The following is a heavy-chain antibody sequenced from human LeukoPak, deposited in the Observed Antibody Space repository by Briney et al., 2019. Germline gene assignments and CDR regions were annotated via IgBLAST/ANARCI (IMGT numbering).Heavy chain of an antibody. CDR3: ARSYDNSHYFYALFGY. V-gene: IGHV4-34*01. CDR1: GGSVSGYY. CDR2: INHSGST. D-gene: IGHD3-22*01. J-gene: IGHJ4*02. Sequence: SETLSLTCAVYGGSVSGYYWSWIRQSPGKGLEWIGEINHSGSTNYNPSLKSRVTISIDTSKNQFSLRLTSVTAADTAVYYCARSYDNSHYFYALFGYWGQGTLVTVSS.